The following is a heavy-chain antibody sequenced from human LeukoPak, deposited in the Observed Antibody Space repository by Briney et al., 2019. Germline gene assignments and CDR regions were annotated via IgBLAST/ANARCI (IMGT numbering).Heavy chain of an antibody. D-gene: IGHD3-3*01. Sequence: SQTLSLTCTVSGGSISSGSYYWSWIRQPAGKGLEWIGRIYTSGSTNYNPSLKSRVTMSVDTSKNQFSLKLSSVTAADTAVYYCAREAAYYDFWSGYSPVDYWGQGTLITVSS. CDR1: GGSISSGSYY. J-gene: IGHJ4*02. V-gene: IGHV4-61*02. CDR2: IYTSGST. CDR3: AREAAYYDFWSGYSPVDY.